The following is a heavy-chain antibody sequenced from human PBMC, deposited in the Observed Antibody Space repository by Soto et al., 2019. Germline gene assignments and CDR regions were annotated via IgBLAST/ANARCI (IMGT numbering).Heavy chain of an antibody. CDR1: GFTFSSYS. Sequence: GGSLRLSCAASGFTFSSYSMNWVRQAPGKGLEWVSSISSSSSYIYYADSVKGRFTISRDNAKNSLYLQMNSLRAEDTAVYYCARDPYRYSSGWYSWNGPGVPYNWFDPWGQGTLVTVSS. J-gene: IGHJ5*02. CDR3: ARDPYRYSSGWYSWNGPGVPYNWFDP. CDR2: ISSSSSYI. D-gene: IGHD6-19*01. V-gene: IGHV3-21*01.